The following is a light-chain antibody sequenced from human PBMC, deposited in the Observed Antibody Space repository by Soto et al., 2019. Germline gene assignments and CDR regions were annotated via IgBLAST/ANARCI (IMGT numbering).Light chain of an antibody. CDR3: QHYNDWRWT. CDR1: QSISSK. V-gene: IGKV3-15*01. CDR2: GAS. J-gene: IGKJ1*01. Sequence: EIVMTQSPATLSVSPGEGATLSCRASQSISSKLAWYQQKPGQAPRLLIYGASTRATGVPARFFGSGSGTEFHLTISSLQSEDLAVYYCQHYNDWRWTFGQGTKVEIK.